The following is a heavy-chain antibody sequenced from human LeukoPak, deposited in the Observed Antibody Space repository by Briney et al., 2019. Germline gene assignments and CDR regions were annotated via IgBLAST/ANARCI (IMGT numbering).Heavy chain of an antibody. V-gene: IGHV1-8*01. Sequence: ASVKVSCKASGYTFTSYDINWVRQATGQGLEWMGWMNPNSGNTGYAQKFQGRVTMTRDTSTSTVYMELSSLRSEDTAVYYCARGRASGEDDAFDIWGQGTMVTVSS. CDR2: MNPNSGNT. D-gene: IGHD6-19*01. CDR3: ARGRASGEDDAFDI. CDR1: GYTFTSYD. J-gene: IGHJ3*02.